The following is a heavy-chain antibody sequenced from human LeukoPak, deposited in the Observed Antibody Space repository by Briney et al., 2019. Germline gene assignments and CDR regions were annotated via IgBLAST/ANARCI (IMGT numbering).Heavy chain of an antibody. Sequence: SETLSLTCAVYAGSFSGYYWSWIRQPPGKGLEWIGEINHSGSTNYNPSLKSRVTISVDTSKNQFSLKLSSVTAADTAVYYCAAREVTRTFQHWGQGTLVTVSS. CDR2: INHSGST. V-gene: IGHV4-34*01. J-gene: IGHJ1*01. CDR3: AAREVTRTFQH. CDR1: AGSFSGYY. D-gene: IGHD2-21*02.